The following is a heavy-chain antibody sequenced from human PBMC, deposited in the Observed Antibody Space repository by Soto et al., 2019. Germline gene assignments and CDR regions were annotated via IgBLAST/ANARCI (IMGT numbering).Heavy chain of an antibody. D-gene: IGHD3-10*01. CDR1: GFTFSSYG. CDR3: AKDAGFGEPGGYFDY. J-gene: IGHJ4*02. Sequence: QVQLVESGGGVVQPGRSLRLSCAASGFTFSSYGMHWVRQAPGKGLEWVAVISYDGSNKYYADSVKGRFTISRDNSKNTLYLQTNSLRAEDTAVYYCAKDAGFGEPGGYFDYWGQGTLVTVSS. CDR2: ISYDGSNK. V-gene: IGHV3-30*18.